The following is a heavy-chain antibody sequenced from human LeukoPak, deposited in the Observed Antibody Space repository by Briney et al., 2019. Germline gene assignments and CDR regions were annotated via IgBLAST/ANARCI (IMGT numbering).Heavy chain of an antibody. CDR3: AKGLVGATRDYFDY. J-gene: IGHJ4*02. D-gene: IGHD1-26*01. CDR2: IYENGGTT. Sequence: GGSLRLSCVGSGFTFRSHAMSWVRQAPEKGLEFVSGIYENGGTTYYADSVKGRFSISRDNSKNTLYLQMNSLRAEDTAVYYCAKGLVGATRDYFDYWGQGTLVTVSS. V-gene: IGHV3-23*01. CDR1: GFTFRSHA.